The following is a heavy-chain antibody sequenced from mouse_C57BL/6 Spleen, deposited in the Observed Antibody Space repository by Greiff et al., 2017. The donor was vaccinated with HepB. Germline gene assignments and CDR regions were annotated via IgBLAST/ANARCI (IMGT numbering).Heavy chain of an antibody. CDR2: ISYDGSN. J-gene: IGHJ2*01. Sequence: ESGPGLVKPSQSLSLTCSVTGYSITSGYYWNWIRQFPGNKLEWMGYISYDGSNNYNPSLKNRISITRDTSKNQFFLKLNSVTTEDTATYYCARDRDSSGYFDYWGQGTTLTVSS. CDR1: GYSITSGYY. CDR3: ARDRDSSGYFDY. D-gene: IGHD3-2*02. V-gene: IGHV3-6*01.